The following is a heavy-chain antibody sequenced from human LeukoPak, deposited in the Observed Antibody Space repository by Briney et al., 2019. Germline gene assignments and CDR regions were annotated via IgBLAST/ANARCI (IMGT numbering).Heavy chain of an antibody. Sequence: GGSLRLSCAASGFTFSNYWMHWVRQAPGKGLVWVSRINSDGSSTTYADSVKGRFTISRDNAKNTLYLQMNSLRAEDTAVYYCARDLGVVPAAIGYYYYMDVWGKGTTVTVSS. V-gene: IGHV3-74*03. CDR2: INSDGSST. CDR3: ARDLGVVPAAIGYYYYMDV. J-gene: IGHJ6*03. D-gene: IGHD2-2*01. CDR1: GFTFSNYW.